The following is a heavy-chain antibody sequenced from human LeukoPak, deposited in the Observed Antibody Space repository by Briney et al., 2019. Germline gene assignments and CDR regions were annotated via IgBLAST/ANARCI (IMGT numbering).Heavy chain of an antibody. Sequence: GGSLRLSRAASGFTFSSYWMSWVRQAPGKGLEWVANIKQDGSEKYYVDSVKGRFTISRDNAKNSLYLQMNSLRAEDTAVYYCAREKKSSYYYYMDVWGKGTTVTVSS. J-gene: IGHJ6*03. D-gene: IGHD3-16*02. CDR3: AREKKSSYYYYMDV. V-gene: IGHV3-7*01. CDR1: GFTFSSYW. CDR2: IKQDGSEK.